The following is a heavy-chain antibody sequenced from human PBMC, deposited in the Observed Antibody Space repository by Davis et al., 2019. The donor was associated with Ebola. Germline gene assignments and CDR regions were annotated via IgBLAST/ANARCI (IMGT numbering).Heavy chain of an antibody. CDR3: AKRGRIAAAGLDY. J-gene: IGHJ4*02. CDR1: GFTFSSYA. CDR2: INDSGRSS. D-gene: IGHD6-13*01. Sequence: GESLKISCAASGFTFSSYAMDWVRQAPGKGLEWVSSINDSGRSSYYADSVKGRFTISRDNSKNTLYLQMNSLRAEDTAVYYCAKRGRIAAAGLDYWGQGTLVTVSS. V-gene: IGHV3-23*01.